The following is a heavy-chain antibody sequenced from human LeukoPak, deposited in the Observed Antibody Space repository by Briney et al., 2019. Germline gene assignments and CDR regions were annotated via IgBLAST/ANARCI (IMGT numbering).Heavy chain of an antibody. CDR2: IYHSRRT. J-gene: IGHJ4*02. V-gene: IGHV4-4*02. D-gene: IGHD5-12*01. Sequence: SETLSLTCAVSGGSIISGNWWSWVRQPPGKGLEWIGEIYHSRRTNYNPSLKSRVTISLDKSKNHFSLNLSSVTAADTALYYCASSDGLPPRSDSSYDVFDYWGQGTLVTVSS. CDR3: ASSDGLPPRSDSSYDVFDY. CDR1: GGSIISGNW.